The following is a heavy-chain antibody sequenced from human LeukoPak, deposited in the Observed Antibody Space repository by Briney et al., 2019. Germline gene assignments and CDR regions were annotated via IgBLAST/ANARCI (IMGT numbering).Heavy chain of an antibody. CDR1: GFTFSSYS. Sequence: PGGSLRLSCAASGFTFSSYSMNWVRQAPGKGLEWVSYISSSSSAIYYADSVKGRFTISRDNAKNSLYLQMNSLRDEDTAVYYCARGPLYYYYYGMDVWGQGTTVTVSS. J-gene: IGHJ6*02. CDR2: ISSSSSAI. CDR3: ARGPLYYYYYGMDV. V-gene: IGHV3-48*02.